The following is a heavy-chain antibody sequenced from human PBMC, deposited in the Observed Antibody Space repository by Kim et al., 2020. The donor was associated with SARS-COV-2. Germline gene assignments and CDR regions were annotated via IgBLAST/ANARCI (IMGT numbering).Heavy chain of an antibody. CDR3: ARGAPRYYYDSSGYYSGYFDY. CDR2: ISAYNGNT. J-gene: IGHJ4*02. CDR1: GYTFTSYG. D-gene: IGHD3-22*01. V-gene: IGHV1-18*01. Sequence: ASVKVSCKASGYTFTSYGISWVRQAPGQGLEWMGWISAYNGNTNYAQKLQGRVTMTTDTSTSTAYMELRSLRSDDTAVYYCARGAPRYYYDSSGYYSGYFDYWGQGTLVTVSS.